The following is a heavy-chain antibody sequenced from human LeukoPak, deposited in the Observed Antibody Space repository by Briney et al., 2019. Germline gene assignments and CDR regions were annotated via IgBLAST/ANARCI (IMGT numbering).Heavy chain of an antibody. J-gene: IGHJ4*02. CDR2: IRSKAYGGTT. V-gene: IGHV3-49*03. CDR3: TSPTTVIDLGDY. CDR1: GFTFGDYA. Sequence: PGGSLRISCTASGFTFGDYAMSWFRQAPGKGLEWVGFIRSKAYGGTTEYAASVKGRFTISRDDSKSIAYLQMNSLKTEDTAVYYCTSPTTVIDLGDYWGQGPLVTVSS. D-gene: IGHD4-17*01.